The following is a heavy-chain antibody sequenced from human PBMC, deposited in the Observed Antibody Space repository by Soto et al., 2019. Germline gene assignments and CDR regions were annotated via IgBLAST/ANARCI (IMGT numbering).Heavy chain of an antibody. CDR3: ARVFRLAVESSCFDY. D-gene: IGHD6-19*01. V-gene: IGHV1-18*01. CDR2: ISAYNGNP. CDR1: GYKFTGYG. Sequence: ASVEVSCKASGYKFTGYGIGWVRQAPGQGLEWMGWISAYNGNPSYAQKFQGRVTMTTDTSTSTAYMELRRLRADDTAVYFCARVFRLAVESSCFDYWGQGTLVTVSS. J-gene: IGHJ4*02.